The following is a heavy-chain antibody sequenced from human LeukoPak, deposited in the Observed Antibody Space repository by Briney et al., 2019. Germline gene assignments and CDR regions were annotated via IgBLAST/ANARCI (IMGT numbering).Heavy chain of an antibody. CDR2: TYTRGSP. V-gene: IGHV4-61*02. Sequence: PSETLSLTCTVSGASMRNYNYYWRWIRQPAGQGLQWIGRTYTRGSPSYSPSLKSRATISIDTSSSQFSLRLNSVTAADTAVYFCARAYNRSGYQSRGFDYWGQGLLVSVSS. J-gene: IGHJ4*02. D-gene: IGHD3-22*01. CDR3: ARAYNRSGYQSRGFDY. CDR1: GASMRNYNYY.